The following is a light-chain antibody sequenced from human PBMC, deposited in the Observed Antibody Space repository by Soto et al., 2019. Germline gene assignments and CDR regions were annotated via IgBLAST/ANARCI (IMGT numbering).Light chain of an antibody. Sequence: DIQITQSPYTLSASLGDRVTINCRASQSISSWLAWYQQKPGKAPKLLIYDASSLESGVPSRFSGSGSGTEFTLTISSLQPDDFTTYYCQQYNSYSFGGGTKVDI. CDR1: QSISSW. J-gene: IGKJ4*01. CDR2: DAS. CDR3: QQYNSYS. V-gene: IGKV1-5*01.